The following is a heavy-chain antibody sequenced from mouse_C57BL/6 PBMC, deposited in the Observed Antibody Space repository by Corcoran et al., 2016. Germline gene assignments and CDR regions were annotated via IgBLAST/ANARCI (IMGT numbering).Heavy chain of an antibody. J-gene: IGHJ3*01. CDR3: ASLLYDYDEGFAY. CDR2: ISYDGSN. D-gene: IGHD2-4*01. CDR1: GYSITSGYY. Sequence: DVQLQESGPGLVKPSQSLSLTCSVTGYSITSGYYWNWIRQFPGNKLEWMGYISYDGSNNYNPSLKNRISITRDTSKNQFFLKLNSVTTEDTATYYCASLLYDYDEGFAYWGQGTLVTVSA. V-gene: IGHV3-6*01.